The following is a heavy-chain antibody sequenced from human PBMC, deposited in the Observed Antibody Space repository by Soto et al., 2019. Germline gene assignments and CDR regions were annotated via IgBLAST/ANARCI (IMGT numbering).Heavy chain of an antibody. V-gene: IGHV1-58*01. CDR2: IVVGSGNT. J-gene: IGHJ6*02. D-gene: IGHD3-3*01. CDR3: AADVTYYDFWSGSPNYGMDV. CDR1: GFTFTSSA. Sequence: VKVSCKASGFTFTSSAVQWVRQARGQRLEWIGWIVVGSGNTNYAQKFQERVTITRDMSTSTAYMELSSLRSEDTAVYYCAADVTYYDFWSGSPNYGMDVWGQGTTVTVSS.